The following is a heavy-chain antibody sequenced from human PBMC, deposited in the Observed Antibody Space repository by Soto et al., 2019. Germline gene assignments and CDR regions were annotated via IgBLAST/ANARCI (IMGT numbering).Heavy chain of an antibody. D-gene: IGHD4-17*01. CDR1: GGSISSSSYY. V-gene: IGHV4-39*02. CDR2: IYYSGST. Sequence: SETLSLTCTVSGGSISSSSYYWGWIRQPPGKGLEWIGSIYYSGSTYYNPSLKSRVTISVDTSKNQFSLKLSSVTAEDTAVYYCAKDYGDWTGLYYYGMDVWGQGTTVTVSS. CDR3: AKDYGDWTGLYYYGMDV. J-gene: IGHJ6*02.